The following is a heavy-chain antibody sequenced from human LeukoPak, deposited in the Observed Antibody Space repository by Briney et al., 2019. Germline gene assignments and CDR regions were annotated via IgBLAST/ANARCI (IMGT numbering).Heavy chain of an antibody. V-gene: IGHV3-66*01. Sequence: GGSLRLSCAASGCTVSSSYMSWVRHAPGKGPEWVSVIYTGGSAYYADSVKGRFTTSTDTSKNTLHLQMTSLRVEATAVYYCVRDLGSYFNYWGQGTLVTVSS. J-gene: IGHJ4*02. CDR3: VRDLGSYFNY. D-gene: IGHD1-26*01. CDR2: IYTGGSA. CDR1: GCTVSSSY.